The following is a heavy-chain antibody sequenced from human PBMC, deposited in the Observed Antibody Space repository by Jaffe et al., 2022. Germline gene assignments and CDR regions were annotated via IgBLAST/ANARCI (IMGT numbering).Heavy chain of an antibody. D-gene: IGHD6-13*01. CDR3: ARPPPYSSSWYYFDY. J-gene: IGHJ4*02. V-gene: IGHV4-38-2*01. Sequence: QVQLQESGPGLVKPSETLSLTCAVSGYSISSGYYWGWIRQPPGKGLEWIGSIYHSGSTYYNPSLKSRVTISVDTSKNQFSLKLSSVTAADTAVYYCARPPPYSSSWYYFDYWGQGTLVTVSS. CDR2: IYHSGST. CDR1: GYSISSGYY.